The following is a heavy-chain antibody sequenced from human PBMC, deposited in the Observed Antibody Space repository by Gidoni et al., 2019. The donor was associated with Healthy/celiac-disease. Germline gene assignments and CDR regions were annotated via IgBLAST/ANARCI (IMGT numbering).Heavy chain of an antibody. D-gene: IGHD3-22*01. CDR1: GGTFSSYA. CDR2: IIPIFGTA. CDR3: ARDSVRHDSSGSPWNAFDI. V-gene: IGHV1-69*01. Sequence: QVPLVQSGAEVKKPGSSVTVSCKASGGTFSSYALSWLRQAPGQGLEWMGGIIPIFGTANYAQKFQGRVTITADESTSTAYMELSSLRSEDTAVYYCARDSVRHDSSGSPWNAFDIWGQGTMVTVSS. J-gene: IGHJ3*02.